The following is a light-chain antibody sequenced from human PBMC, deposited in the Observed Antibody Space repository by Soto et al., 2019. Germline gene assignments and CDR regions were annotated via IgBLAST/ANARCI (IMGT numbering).Light chain of an antibody. Sequence: ALTQPASVSGSPGQSITISGSGTSSDVGGYDYVSWYQQYPGKAPKLMIYEVSNRPSGVSNRFFGSKSGNTASLTISGLQAEDEADYYCSTYTISSTYVFGTGTKVTVL. V-gene: IGLV2-14*01. CDR1: SSDVGGYDY. CDR2: EVS. J-gene: IGLJ1*01. CDR3: STYTISSTYV.